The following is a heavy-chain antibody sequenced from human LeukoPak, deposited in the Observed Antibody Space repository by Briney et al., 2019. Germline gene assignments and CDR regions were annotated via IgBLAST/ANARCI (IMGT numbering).Heavy chain of an antibody. J-gene: IGHJ4*02. CDR1: GFTVSSNS. D-gene: IGHD2-15*01. Sequence: GGSLRLSCAASGFTVSSNSMSWVRQAPGKGLEWVSVIHSGGSTYYADSVKGRFTISRDNSKNTLFLQMNSLRAENTAVYYCARAAAYCSGGSCYFDYWGQGTLVTVSS. CDR3: ARAAAYCSGGSCYFDY. V-gene: IGHV3-53*01. CDR2: IHSGGST.